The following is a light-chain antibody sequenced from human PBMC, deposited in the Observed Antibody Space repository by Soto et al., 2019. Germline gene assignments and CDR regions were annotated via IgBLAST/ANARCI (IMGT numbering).Light chain of an antibody. CDR2: AAS. CDR1: QGISSY. V-gene: IGKV1-9*01. J-gene: IGKJ1*01. CDR3: QQLKSYPQT. Sequence: DIQLTQSPSFLSASVGDRVTISCRASQGISSYLSCYQKKPGKAPKLLMYAASTLQSGVPSRFSGSGSGTEFTLTISSLQPEDFATYYCQQLKSYPQTFGQGTKVDIK.